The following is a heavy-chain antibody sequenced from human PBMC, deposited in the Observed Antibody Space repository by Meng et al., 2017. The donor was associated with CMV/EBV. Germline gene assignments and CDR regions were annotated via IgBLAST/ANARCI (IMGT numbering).Heavy chain of an antibody. CDR2: IIPIFGTA. D-gene: IGHD3-10*01. V-gene: IGHV1-69*05. CDR3: ASFTVRGVTSDKYFDY. Sequence: SVCTFCSYAIIWVRQAPGQGLEWMGVIIPIFGTANYAQKFQGRVTITTDDSTSTAYMDLSSLRSDDTAVYYCASFTVRGVTSDKYFDYWGQGTLVTVSS. CDR1: VCTFCSYA. J-gene: IGHJ4*02.